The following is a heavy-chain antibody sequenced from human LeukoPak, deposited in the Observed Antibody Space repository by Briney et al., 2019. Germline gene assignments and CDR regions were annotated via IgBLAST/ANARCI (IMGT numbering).Heavy chain of an antibody. D-gene: IGHD1-26*01. Sequence: SVKVSCKASGGTFSSYAISWVRQAPGQGLEWMGRFIPIFGTANYAQKFQGRVTITTDESTSTAYMELSSLRSEDTAVYYCARAKIKYSGSYVFDYWGQGTLVTVSS. CDR1: GGTFSSYA. CDR2: FIPIFGTA. V-gene: IGHV1-69*05. CDR3: ARAKIKYSGSYVFDY. J-gene: IGHJ4*02.